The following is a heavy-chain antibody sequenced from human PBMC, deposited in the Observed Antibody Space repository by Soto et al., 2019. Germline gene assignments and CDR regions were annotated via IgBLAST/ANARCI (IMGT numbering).Heavy chain of an antibody. J-gene: IGHJ4*02. Sequence: GGSLRLSCAASGFTFSSYGMHWVRQAPGKGLEWVAIIWYDGTNKYYADSVKGRFTISRDNFKNTLYLQMNSLRAEDTAVYYCARDQGGDTAALDFWGQGALVTVS. V-gene: IGHV3-33*01. CDR1: GFTFSSYG. CDR2: IWYDGTNK. D-gene: IGHD5-18*01. CDR3: ARDQGGDTAALDF.